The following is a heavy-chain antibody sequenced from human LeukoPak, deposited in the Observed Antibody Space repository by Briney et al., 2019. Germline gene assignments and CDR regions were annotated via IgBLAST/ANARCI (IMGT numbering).Heavy chain of an antibody. CDR3: ARSGYCSSTSCYESVDN. CDR2: ISSSGSTI. CDR1: GFTFSAHY. Sequence: GGSLRLSCAASGFTFSAHYMSWIRQVPGKGLEWVSYISSSGSTIYYADSVKGRFTISRDNAKNSLYLQMNSLRAEDTAVYYCARSGYCSSTSCYESVDNWGQGTLVTVSS. V-gene: IGHV3-11*01. D-gene: IGHD2-2*01. J-gene: IGHJ4*02.